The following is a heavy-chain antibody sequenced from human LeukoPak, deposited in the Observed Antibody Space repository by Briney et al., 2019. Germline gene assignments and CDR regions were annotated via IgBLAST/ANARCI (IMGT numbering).Heavy chain of an antibody. Sequence: PGGSLRLSCTASGFTFSSYWMHWVRHAPGKGLVWVSRTNSDETTTNYADSVKGRFTISRDNAKNTLYLQMNSLRAEDTALYYCARVEVGGDCSKFGYWGQGTLVTVSS. CDR3: ARVEVGGDCSKFGY. D-gene: IGHD2-21*02. V-gene: IGHV3-74*01. CDR2: TNSDETTT. J-gene: IGHJ4*02. CDR1: GFTFSSYW.